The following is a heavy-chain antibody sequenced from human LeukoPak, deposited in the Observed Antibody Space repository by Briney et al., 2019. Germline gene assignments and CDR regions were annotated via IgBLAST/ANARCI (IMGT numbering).Heavy chain of an antibody. CDR2: MNPNSGNT. CDR3: ARGIAAAGTSDAFDI. J-gene: IGHJ3*02. V-gene: IGHV1-8*01. D-gene: IGHD6-13*01. Sequence: ASVKVSCKASGYTFIESYMHWVRQAPGQGLEWVGWMNPNSGNTGYAQKFQGRVTMTRNTSISTAYMELSSLRSEDTAVYYCARGIAAAGTSDAFDIWGQGTMVTVSS. CDR1: GYTFIESY.